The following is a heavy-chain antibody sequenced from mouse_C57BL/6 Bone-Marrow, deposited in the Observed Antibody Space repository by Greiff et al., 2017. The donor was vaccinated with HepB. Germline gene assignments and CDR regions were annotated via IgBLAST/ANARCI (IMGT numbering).Heavy chain of an antibody. CDR1: GFTFSSYT. CDR2: ISGGGGNT. D-gene: IGHD1-1*01. CDR3: ARQGYYGSRGNFDY. Sequence: EVMLVESGGGLVKPGGSLKLSCAASGFTFSSYTMSWVRQTPEKRLEWVATISGGGGNTYYPDSVKGRFTISRDNAKNTLYLQMSSLRSEDTALYYCARQGYYGSRGNFDYWGQGTTLTVSS. V-gene: IGHV5-9*01. J-gene: IGHJ2*01.